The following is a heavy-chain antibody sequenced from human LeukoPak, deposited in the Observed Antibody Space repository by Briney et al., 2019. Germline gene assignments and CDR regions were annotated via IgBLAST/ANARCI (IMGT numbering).Heavy chain of an antibody. Sequence: GGSLRLSCAASGFTFSSYGMHWVRQAPGKGLEWVAVISYDGSNKYYADSVKGRFTISRDNSKNTLYLQMNSLRAEDTAVYYCAKDPGIAAADYWGQGTLVTVSS. D-gene: IGHD6-13*01. CDR1: GFTFSSYG. CDR2: ISYDGSNK. CDR3: AKDPGIAAADY. V-gene: IGHV3-30*18. J-gene: IGHJ4*02.